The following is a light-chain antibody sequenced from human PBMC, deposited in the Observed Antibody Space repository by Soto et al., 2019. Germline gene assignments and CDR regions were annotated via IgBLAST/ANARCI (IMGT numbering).Light chain of an antibody. J-gene: IGKJ3*01. V-gene: IGKV2-28*01. CDR1: QSLLHSNGYNY. Sequence: DIVMTQSPLSLPVTPGEPASISCRSSQSLLHSNGYNYLDWYLQKPGQSPQLLIYLGSNRASGVTDRFGGSGSGTDFTLKISRVEAEDVGVYYCMQALQTPFTFGPGTKVDIK. CDR3: MQALQTPFT. CDR2: LGS.